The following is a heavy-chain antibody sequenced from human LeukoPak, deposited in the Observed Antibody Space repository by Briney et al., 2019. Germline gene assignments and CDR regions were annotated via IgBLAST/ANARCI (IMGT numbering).Heavy chain of an antibody. J-gene: IGHJ5*02. Sequence: GGSLILSCAASGLTVSSDYMSWVRQAPGKGLEWVSVIYSGGGTYYADSVRGRFTISRDNSKNTLYLQLNSLRAEDTAVYYCARYPYSTSSWSDPWGQGTLVTVSS. CDR1: GLTVSSDY. CDR2: IYSGGGT. CDR3: ARYPYSTSSWSDP. V-gene: IGHV3-66*01. D-gene: IGHD6-6*01.